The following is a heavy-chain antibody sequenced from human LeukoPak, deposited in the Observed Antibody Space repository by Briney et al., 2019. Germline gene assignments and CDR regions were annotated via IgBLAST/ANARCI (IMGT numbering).Heavy chain of an antibody. CDR2: ISSNGGST. V-gene: IGHV3-64*01. CDR3: ARGGIVGATTQGPNWFDP. CDR1: GFTFSRYA. Sequence: GGSLRLSCAASGFTFSRYAMHWVRQAPGKGLEYVSAISSNGGSTYYANSVKGRFTISRDNSKNTLYLQMGSLRAEDMAVYYCARGGIVGATTQGPNWFDPWGQGTLVTVSS. D-gene: IGHD1-26*01. J-gene: IGHJ5*02.